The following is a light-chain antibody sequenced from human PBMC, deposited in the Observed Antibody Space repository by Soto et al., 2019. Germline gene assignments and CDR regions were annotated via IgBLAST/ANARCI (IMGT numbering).Light chain of an antibody. J-gene: IGKJ4*01. Sequence: DIQMTQSPSSLSASVGDRVTITCQASQAISNYLNWYQQKPGNAPKLLIYDASNLETGVPSRFSGSGSGTDFTVCIISRQPEDIASYYCQQYDKLPLPVGGGTKVDIK. CDR2: DAS. CDR3: QQYDKLPLP. V-gene: IGKV1-33*01. CDR1: QAISNY.